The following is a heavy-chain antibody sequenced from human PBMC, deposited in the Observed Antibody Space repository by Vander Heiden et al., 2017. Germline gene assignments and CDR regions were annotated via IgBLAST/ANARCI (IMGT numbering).Heavy chain of an antibody. CDR1: GLSFDDYT. CDR2: ISWDSGSA. J-gene: IGHJ4*02. Sequence: EVQLVESGGIVVQPGGSLGLSCAAPGLSFDDYTMHWVRQAPGKGLEWVSLISWDSGSAAYADSVRGRFTISRDNSKNSLYLQMNSLRTDDTAFYYCAKDIGSYSGSYFDFWGQGTLVTVSS. CDR3: AKDIGSYSGSYFDF. D-gene: IGHD1-26*01. V-gene: IGHV3-43*01.